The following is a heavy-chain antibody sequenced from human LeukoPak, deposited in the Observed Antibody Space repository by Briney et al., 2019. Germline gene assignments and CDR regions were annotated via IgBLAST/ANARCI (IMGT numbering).Heavy chain of an antibody. CDR2: IGAYNGNT. V-gene: IGHV1-18*01. J-gene: IGHJ4*02. CDR1: GYTFTSYG. CDR3: ARDHRTYGYCSSTSCYPSY. D-gene: IGHD2-2*03. Sequence: ASVKVSCKASGYTFTSYGISWVRQAPGQGLEWMGWIGAYNGNTNYAQKLQGRVTMTTDTSTSTAYMELRSLRSDDTAVYYCARDHRTYGYCSSTSCYPSYWGQGTLVTVSS.